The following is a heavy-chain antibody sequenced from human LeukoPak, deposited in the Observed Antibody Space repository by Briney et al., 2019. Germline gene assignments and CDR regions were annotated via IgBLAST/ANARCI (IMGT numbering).Heavy chain of an antibody. D-gene: IGHD6-19*01. Sequence: SETLSLTCTVSGYSISSGYYWGWIRQPPGKGLEWIGSIYHSGSTNYNPSLKSRVTISVDTSKNQFSLKLSSVTAADTAVYYCAEGRKTSSGWLPHYYMDVWGKGTTVTVSS. CDR1: GYSISSGYY. CDR2: IYHSGST. CDR3: AEGRKTSSGWLPHYYMDV. J-gene: IGHJ6*03. V-gene: IGHV4-38-2*02.